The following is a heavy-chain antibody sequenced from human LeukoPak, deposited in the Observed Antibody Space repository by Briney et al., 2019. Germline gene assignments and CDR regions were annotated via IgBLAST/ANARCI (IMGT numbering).Heavy chain of an antibody. Sequence: ASVKVSCKASGYTFTSYGISWVRQAPGQGLEWMGWISAYNGNTNYAQKLQGRVTMTTDTSTSTASMELRSLRSDDTAVYYCARRCGYGYSGYDYFDYWGQGTLVTVSS. CDR2: ISAYNGNT. CDR3: ARRCGYGYSGYDYFDY. J-gene: IGHJ4*02. CDR1: GYTFTSYG. D-gene: IGHD5-12*01. V-gene: IGHV1-18*01.